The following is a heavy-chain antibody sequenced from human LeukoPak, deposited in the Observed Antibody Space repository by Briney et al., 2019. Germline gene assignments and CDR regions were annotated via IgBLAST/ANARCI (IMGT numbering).Heavy chain of an antibody. CDR1: GGSISSYY. CDR3: AGSWATSDAFDI. J-gene: IGHJ3*02. V-gene: IGHV4-34*01. Sequence: KPSETLSLTCTVSGGSISSYYWSWIRQPPGKGLEWIGEINHSGSTNYNPSLKSRVTISVDTSKNQFSLKLSSVTAADTAVYYCAGSWATSDAFDIWGQGTMVTVSS. D-gene: IGHD5-12*01. CDR2: INHSGST.